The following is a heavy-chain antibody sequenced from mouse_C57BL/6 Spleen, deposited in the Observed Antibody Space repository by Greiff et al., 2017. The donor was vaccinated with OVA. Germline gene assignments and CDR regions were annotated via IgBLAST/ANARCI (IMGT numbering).Heavy chain of an antibody. Sequence: EVKLVESEGGLVQPGSSMKLSCTASGFTFSDYYMAWVRQVPEKGLEWVANINYDGSSTYYLDSLKSRFIISRDNAKNILYLQMSSLKSEDTATYYCERDDYDYDGAMDYWGQGTSVTVSS. J-gene: IGHJ4*01. D-gene: IGHD2-4*01. CDR2: INYDGSST. V-gene: IGHV5-16*01. CDR1: GFTFSDYY. CDR3: ERDDYDYDGAMDY.